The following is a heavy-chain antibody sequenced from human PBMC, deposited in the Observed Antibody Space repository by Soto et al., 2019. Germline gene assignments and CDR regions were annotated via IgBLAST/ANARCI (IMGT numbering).Heavy chain of an antibody. D-gene: IGHD6-19*01. CDR3: ARDQEYSSGWYSDYYYGMDV. CDR2: ISAYNGNT. Sequence: ASVKVSCKASGYTFTSYGISWVRQAPGQGLEWMGWISAYNGNTNYAQKLQGRVTMTTDTSTSTAYMELRSLRSDDTAVYYCARDQEYSSGWYSDYYYGMDVWGQGTTVTVSS. CDR1: GYTFTSYG. J-gene: IGHJ6*02. V-gene: IGHV1-18*01.